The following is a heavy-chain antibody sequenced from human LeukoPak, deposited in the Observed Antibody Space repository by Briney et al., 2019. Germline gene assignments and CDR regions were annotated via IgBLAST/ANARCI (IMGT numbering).Heavy chain of an antibody. Sequence: ASVKVSCKTSGYRFTSYDISWARQATGQGLQWMGRMTPSSGSAEYAQRFQDRVTMTSDSSTTTAYTELRSLTSEDTALYYCARGLRDGLTGNDLLDVWGLGTMVIVTS. D-gene: IGHD5-24*01. CDR2: MTPSSGSA. CDR1: GYRFTSYD. J-gene: IGHJ3*01. V-gene: IGHV1-8*02. CDR3: ARGLRDGLTGNDLLDV.